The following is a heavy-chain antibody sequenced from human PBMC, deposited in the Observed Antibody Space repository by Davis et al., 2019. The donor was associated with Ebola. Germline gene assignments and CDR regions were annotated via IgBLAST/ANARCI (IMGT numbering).Heavy chain of an antibody. J-gene: IGHJ4*02. CDR2: IYPGDSDT. CDR3: ASSSSGWYYFDY. V-gene: IGHV5-51*01. Sequence: PGGFLRLSCKGSGYSFTSYWIGWVRQMPGKGLEWMGIIYPGDSDTRYSPSFQGQVTISADKSISTAYLQWSSLKASDTAMYYCASSSSGWYYFDYWGQGTLVTVSS. CDR1: GYSFTSYW. D-gene: IGHD6-19*01.